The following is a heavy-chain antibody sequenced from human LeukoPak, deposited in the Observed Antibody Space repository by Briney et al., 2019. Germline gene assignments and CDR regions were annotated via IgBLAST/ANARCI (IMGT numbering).Heavy chain of an antibody. CDR3: ARDKNPGIAAD. V-gene: IGHV3-53*01. D-gene: IGHD6-13*01. CDR1: GFTVSSNY. Sequence: PGGSLRLSCAASGFTVSSNYMSWVRQAPGKGLEWVSVFYAGGGTFYADSVKGRFTISRDNSENTLYLQMNSLGAEDTAVCYCARDKNPGIAADWGQGTLVTVSS. CDR2: FYAGGGT. J-gene: IGHJ4*02.